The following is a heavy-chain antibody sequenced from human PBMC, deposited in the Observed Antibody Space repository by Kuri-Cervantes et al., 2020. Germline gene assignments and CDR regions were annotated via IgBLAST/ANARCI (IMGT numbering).Heavy chain of an antibody. J-gene: IGHJ4*02. CDR1: GYTLTNFH. V-gene: IGHV1-8*02. D-gene: IGHD3-10*01. CDR3: TRGPRNYGFDY. Sequence: ASVKVSCKASGYTLTNFHIHWVRQATGQGLEWMGWMNPNNGNTGYAQKFQGRVTMTRSTSISTAYMELSSLTSEDTAVYYCTRGPRNYGFDYWGQGTLVTVSS. CDR2: MNPNNGNT.